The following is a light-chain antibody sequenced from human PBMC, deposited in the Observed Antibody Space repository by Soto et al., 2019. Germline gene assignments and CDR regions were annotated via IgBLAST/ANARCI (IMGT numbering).Light chain of an antibody. V-gene: IGKV1-9*01. CDR1: QDISIY. CDR2: AAS. J-gene: IGKJ4*01. CDR3: QQLYNYPPT. Sequence: IQLTHSPSSLSASVGDIVTLTCRASQDISIYLAWYQQKPGKAPKLLIYAASALQRGVPSRFSGSGSGTDFTLTISSLQPEDFASYYCQQLYNYPPTFGGGTKVDIK.